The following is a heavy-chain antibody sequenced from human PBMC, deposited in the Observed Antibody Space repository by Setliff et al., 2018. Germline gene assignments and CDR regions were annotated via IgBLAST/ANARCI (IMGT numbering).Heavy chain of an antibody. CDR1: GGSIRSSSYY. CDR3: ARVSQYSSGWYYYYYGMDV. V-gene: IGHV4-39*07. D-gene: IGHD6-19*01. J-gene: IGHJ6*02. CDR2: IYYSGST. Sequence: LSLTCTVSGGSIRSSSYYWGWIRQPPGKGLEWIGSIYYSGSTYCNPSLKSRVTISVDTSKNQFSLKLSSVTAADTAVYYCARVSQYSSGWYYYYYGMDVWGQGTTVTVSS.